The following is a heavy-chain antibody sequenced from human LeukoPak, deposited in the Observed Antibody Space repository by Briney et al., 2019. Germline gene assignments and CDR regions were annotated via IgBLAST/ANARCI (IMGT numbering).Heavy chain of an antibody. D-gene: IGHD5-12*01. CDR1: GYTFTSYG. V-gene: IGHV1-18*01. Sequence: AASVKVSCKASGYTFTSYGISWVRQAPGQGLEWMGWISAYNGNTNYAQKLQGRVTMTTDTSTSTAYMELSSLRSEDTAVYYCAKVDIVATMQAFDIWGQGTMVTVSS. CDR3: AKVDIVATMQAFDI. J-gene: IGHJ3*02. CDR2: ISAYNGNT.